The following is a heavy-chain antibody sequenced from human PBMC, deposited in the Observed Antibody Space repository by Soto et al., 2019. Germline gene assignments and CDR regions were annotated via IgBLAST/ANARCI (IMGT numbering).Heavy chain of an antibody. CDR2: RSYDASNK. Sequence: GGSLRLSCAASGFTFSSYGMHWVRQAPGKGLEWVAVRSYDASNKYYADSVKGRSTISRENSKNTLYRQMNNLRAEDTAVYYCAKDGPRGGWFPYYWGQGTLVTVSS. CDR3: AKDGPRGGWFPYY. D-gene: IGHD6-19*01. CDR1: GFTFSSYG. J-gene: IGHJ4*02. V-gene: IGHV3-30*18.